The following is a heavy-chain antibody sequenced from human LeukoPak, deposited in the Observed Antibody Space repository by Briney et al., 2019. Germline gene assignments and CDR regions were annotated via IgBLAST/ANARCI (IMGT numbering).Heavy chain of an antibody. Sequence: GGSLRLSCAASGFTFSSYSMNWVRQAPGKGLEWVSSINSSSSYIYYADSVKGRFTISRANAKNSLYLQMNSLRAEDTAVYYCATIGMATAPFDYWGQGTLVTVSS. J-gene: IGHJ4*02. CDR2: INSSSSYI. CDR3: ATIGMATAPFDY. CDR1: GFTFSSYS. D-gene: IGHD5-24*01. V-gene: IGHV3-21*01.